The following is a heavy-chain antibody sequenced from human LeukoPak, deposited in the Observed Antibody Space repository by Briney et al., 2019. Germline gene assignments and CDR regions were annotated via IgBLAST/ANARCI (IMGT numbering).Heavy chain of an antibody. Sequence: GGSLRLSCAASGFTSSYAMNWVRQAPGKGLEWVSAISGSSGSTYYADSVKGRFTISRDDSKNTLYLQMNSLRAEDTAVYYCAKVAGYSYVGVYYFDYWGQGTLVTVSS. CDR1: GFTSSYA. J-gene: IGHJ4*02. D-gene: IGHD5-18*01. V-gene: IGHV3-23*01. CDR3: AKVAGYSYVGVYYFDY. CDR2: ISGSSGST.